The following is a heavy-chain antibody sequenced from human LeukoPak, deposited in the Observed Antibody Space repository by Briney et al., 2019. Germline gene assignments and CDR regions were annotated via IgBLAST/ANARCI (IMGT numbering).Heavy chain of an antibody. Sequence: PGGSLRLSCAASGFTFSSYGMHWVRQAPGKGLEWVAVISYDGSNKYYADSVKGRFTISRDNSKNTLHLQMNSLRAEDTAVYYCAKDPRVVWNDDYYYYGMDVWGKGTTVTVSS. J-gene: IGHJ6*04. V-gene: IGHV3-30*18. CDR2: ISYDGSNK. D-gene: IGHD1-1*01. CDR1: GFTFSSYG. CDR3: AKDPRVVWNDDYYYYGMDV.